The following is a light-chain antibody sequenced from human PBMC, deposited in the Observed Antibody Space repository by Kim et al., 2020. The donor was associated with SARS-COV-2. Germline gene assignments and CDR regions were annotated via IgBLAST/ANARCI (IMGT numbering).Light chain of an antibody. CDR1: SIDVGAYNY. J-gene: IGLJ1*01. Sequence: GQSFALPGTGTSIDVGAYNYVSWYQHHPGKAPKVMIYDVTKRPSGVSNRFSGSKSGNTASLTISGLQAEDEADYYCSSYSTSIAYVFGTGTKVTVL. CDR2: DVT. V-gene: IGLV2-14*03. CDR3: SSYSTSIAYV.